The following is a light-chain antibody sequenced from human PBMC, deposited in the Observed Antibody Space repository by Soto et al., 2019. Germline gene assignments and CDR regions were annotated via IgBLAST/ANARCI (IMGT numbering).Light chain of an antibody. J-gene: IGKJ4*01. V-gene: IGKV3-11*01. Sequence: EIVLTQAPGTLSLSPGERATLSCRASQSISNYLAWYQHKPGQAPRLLISDASKRASGVSARFSGSGSGTDFTLTISSLEPEDFAVYYGQQRSQWPPLTFGGGTTVEIK. CDR2: DAS. CDR1: QSISNY. CDR3: QQRSQWPPLT.